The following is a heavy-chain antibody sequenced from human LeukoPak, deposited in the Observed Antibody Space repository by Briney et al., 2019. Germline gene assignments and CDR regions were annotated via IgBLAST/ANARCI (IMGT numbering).Heavy chain of an antibody. J-gene: IGHJ4*02. V-gene: IGHV1-8*01. Sequence: GASVKVSCKASGYTFTSYDINWVRQATGQGLEWMGWMNPNSGNTGYAQKFQGRVTMTRNTSISTAYMELSSLRSEDTAVYYCARDRRDYDFWSGSIDYWGQGTLVTVSS. CDR3: ARDRRDYDFWSGSIDY. CDR1: GYTFTSYD. CDR2: MNPNSGNT. D-gene: IGHD3-3*01.